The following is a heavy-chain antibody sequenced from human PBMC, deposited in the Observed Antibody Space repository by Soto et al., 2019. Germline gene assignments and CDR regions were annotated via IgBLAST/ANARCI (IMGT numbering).Heavy chain of an antibody. Sequence: GGSLRLSXAASGFTFSSYWMSWVRQAPGKGLEWVANIKQDGSEKYYVDSVKGRFTISRDNAKNSLYLQMNSLRAEDTAVYYCARQDRVSPRPYYYDSSGYSYFQHWGQGTLVTVSS. CDR1: GFTFSSYW. CDR3: ARQDRVSPRPYYYDSSGYSYFQH. V-gene: IGHV3-7*03. J-gene: IGHJ1*01. CDR2: IKQDGSEK. D-gene: IGHD3-22*01.